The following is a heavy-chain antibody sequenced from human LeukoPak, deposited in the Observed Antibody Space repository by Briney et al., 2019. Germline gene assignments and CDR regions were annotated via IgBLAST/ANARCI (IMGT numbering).Heavy chain of an antibody. CDR2: VYYTGST. CDR3: ARISAGRYGMDD. Sequence: SQTLSLTCTVSGGSVTSGGYYWSWIRQHPGKGLQWIGYVYYTGSTYYNPSLKSRVTMSPDTSKNQFSLKVSSVTAADTAVYYCARISAGRYGMDDWGQGTTVTVSS. J-gene: IGHJ6*02. V-gene: IGHV4-31*03. D-gene: IGHD6-6*01. CDR1: GGSVTSGGYY.